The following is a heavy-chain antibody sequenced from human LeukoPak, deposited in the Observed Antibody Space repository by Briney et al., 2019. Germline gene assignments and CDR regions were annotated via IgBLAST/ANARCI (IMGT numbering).Heavy chain of an antibody. CDR1: GGSIGSYY. Sequence: PSETLSLTCTVSGGSIGSYYWGWIRQPPGKGLEWIGSVHHSGSTYYTPSLKSRVTISVDTSKNQFSLKLSSVTAADTAVYQCARLYYYGSGSYLSGFDIWGQGTMVTVSS. J-gene: IGHJ3*02. D-gene: IGHD3-10*01. CDR3: ARLYYYGSGSYLSGFDI. V-gene: IGHV4-39*01. CDR2: VHHSGST.